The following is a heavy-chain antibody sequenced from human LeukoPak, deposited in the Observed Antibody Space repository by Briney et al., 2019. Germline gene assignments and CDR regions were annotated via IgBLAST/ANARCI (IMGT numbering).Heavy chain of an antibody. CDR1: GMTFSSYT. CDR2: ISSSSSYI. J-gene: IGHJ4*02. CDR3: AKDVAAAGTAGYFDY. D-gene: IGHD6-13*01. Sequence: PGGSLRLSCVASGMTFSSYTMNWVRQAPGKGLEWVSSISSSSSYIYYADSVKGRFTISRDNAKNSLYLQMNSLRAEDMALYYCAKDVAAAGTAGYFDYWGQGTLVTVSS. V-gene: IGHV3-21*04.